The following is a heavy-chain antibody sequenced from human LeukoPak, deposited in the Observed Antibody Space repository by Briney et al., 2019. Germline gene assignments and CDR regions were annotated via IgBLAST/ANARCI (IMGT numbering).Heavy chain of an antibody. Sequence: GGSLRLSCAASGFTFSTYSMNWVRQAPGKGLEWVSYISGGSSNTFYADSVKGRFTISRDNAKNSLYLQMNSLRAEDTAVYYCARAPTRLVRPFWGQGTLVTVSS. CDR1: GFTFSTYS. CDR2: ISGGSSNT. V-gene: IGHV3-48*01. D-gene: IGHD6-19*01. CDR3: ARAPTRLVRPF. J-gene: IGHJ4*02.